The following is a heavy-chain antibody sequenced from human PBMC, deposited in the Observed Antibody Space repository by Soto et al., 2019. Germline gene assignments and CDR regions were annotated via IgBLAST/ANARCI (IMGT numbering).Heavy chain of an antibody. CDR2: IWYDGSNK. V-gene: IGHV3-33*01. CDR3: PRERGKYSSGWRTFDY. CDR1: GFTFSSYG. D-gene: IGHD6-19*01. Sequence: QVQLVESGGGVVQPGRSLRLSCAASGFTFSSYGMHWVRQAPGKGLEWVAVIWYDGSNKYYADSVKGRFTISRDNSKNTLYLQMNSLRAEDTAVYYCPRERGKYSSGWRTFDYWGQGTLVTVSS. J-gene: IGHJ4*02.